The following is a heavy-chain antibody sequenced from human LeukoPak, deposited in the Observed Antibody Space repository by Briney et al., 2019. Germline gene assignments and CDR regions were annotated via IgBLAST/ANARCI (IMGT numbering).Heavy chain of an antibody. D-gene: IGHD2-2*01. Sequence: GGSLRLSCAASGFTFSNYAMSWVRQAPGKGLEWVSAISGSGGTTYYADSEKGRFTISRDNSMNTLYLQMNSLRAEDTAVFYCARGDCSSTSCSSTPKNWFDPWGQGTLVSVSS. V-gene: IGHV3-23*01. J-gene: IGHJ5*02. CDR1: GFTFSNYA. CDR2: ISGSGGTT. CDR3: ARGDCSSTSCSSTPKNWFDP.